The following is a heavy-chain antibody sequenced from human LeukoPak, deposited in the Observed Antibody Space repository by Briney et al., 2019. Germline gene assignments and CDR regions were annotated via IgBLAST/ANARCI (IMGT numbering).Heavy chain of an antibody. J-gene: IGHJ4*02. CDR2: SYYSGST. Sequence: SETLSLTCTVSGCSISSSSYYWGWIRQPPGKGLEWIGSSYYSGSTYYNPSLKSRVTVSVDTTKNQFSLKLSSVTAADTAVYYCAEDLRRGVATIKAGGFDYWGQGTLVTVSS. D-gene: IGHD5-12*01. V-gene: IGHV4-39*01. CDR1: GCSISSSSYY. CDR3: AEDLRRGVATIKAGGFDY.